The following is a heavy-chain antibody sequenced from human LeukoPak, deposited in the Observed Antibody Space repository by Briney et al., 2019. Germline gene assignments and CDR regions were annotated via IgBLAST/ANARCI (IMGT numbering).Heavy chain of an antibody. CDR2: IWSDGSNK. CDR1: GFTFSVYG. J-gene: IGHJ4*02. V-gene: IGHV3-33*01. CDR3: ASASGPFDF. D-gene: IGHD3-10*01. Sequence: PGRSLRLSCAASGFTFSVYGMHWVRQAPGKGLEWGAVIWSDGSNKYFADSVKGGFTISRDNSKSTLYLQMNSLRAEDTAVYYCASASGPFDFWGQGTLVTVSS.